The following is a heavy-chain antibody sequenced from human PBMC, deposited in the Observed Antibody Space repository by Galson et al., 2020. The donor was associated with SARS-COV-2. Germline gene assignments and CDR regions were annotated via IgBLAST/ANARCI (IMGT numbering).Heavy chain of an antibody. CDR3: ATSGTAWYFDV. J-gene: IGHJ2*01. Sequence: GESLKISCAASGFSLSSYSMVWVRQAPGKGLEWVSYITGSSNSIYYADSVRGRFTISRDNAKNSLYLQMNSLRVADTAVYYCATSGTAWYFDVWGRGTLVTVSS. D-gene: IGHD3-10*01. V-gene: IGHV3-48*04. CDR2: ITGSSNSI. CDR1: GFSLSSYS.